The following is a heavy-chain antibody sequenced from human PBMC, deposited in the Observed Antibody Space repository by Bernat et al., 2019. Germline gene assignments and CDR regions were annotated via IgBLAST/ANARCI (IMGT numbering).Heavy chain of an antibody. Sequence: QLHLQESGPGLVKPSETLSLTCTVSGGSISSSSYYWGWIRQPPGKGLEWIGSIYYSGSTYYNPSLKSGVAVSVDTSKNQCTLRLSSVTAADTAVYYCVRLGPKNGWYNPLDYWGQGTLVTVAA. CDR2: IYYSGST. CDR3: VRLGPKNGWYNPLDY. CDR1: GGSISSSSYY. J-gene: IGHJ4*02. D-gene: IGHD6-19*01. V-gene: IGHV4-39*01.